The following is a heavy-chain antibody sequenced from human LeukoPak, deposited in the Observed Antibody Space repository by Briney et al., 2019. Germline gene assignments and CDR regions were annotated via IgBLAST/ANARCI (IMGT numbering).Heavy chain of an antibody. CDR1: GFAFSTYS. D-gene: IGHD3-10*01. Sequence: PGGSLRLSCSASGFAFSTYSMHWVRQAPGKGLEYISTISVNGGSTYYADSVKGRFTISRDNSKNTLYLQMSSLGTEDTAVYYCVKSRSATGLNYFDDWGQGTLVTVSP. J-gene: IGHJ4*02. CDR2: ISVNGGST. V-gene: IGHV3-64D*06. CDR3: VKSRSATGLNYFDD.